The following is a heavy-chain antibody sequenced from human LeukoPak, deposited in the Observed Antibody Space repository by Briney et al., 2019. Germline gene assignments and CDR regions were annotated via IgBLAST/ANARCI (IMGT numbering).Heavy chain of an antibody. CDR1: GYTFSEYA. V-gene: IGHV1-18*01. Sequence: VSVKVSCKVFGYTFSEYAVSWVRQAPGQGLEWMGWINGFNGNPKYAQKFQDRVTMTTDTYTSTAYMEVKSLRSDDTAVYYCARVSGSRNPHSNYYYYYMDVWGEGTTVVVSS. D-gene: IGHD3-10*01. CDR3: ARVSGSRNPHSNYYYYYMDV. CDR2: INGFNGNP. J-gene: IGHJ6*03.